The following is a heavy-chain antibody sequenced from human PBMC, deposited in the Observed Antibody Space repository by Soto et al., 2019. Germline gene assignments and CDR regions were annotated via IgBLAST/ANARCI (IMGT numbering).Heavy chain of an antibody. CDR2: IIPIFGTA. CDR3: ARHRVSYYYYCMDV. Sequence: QVQLVQSGAEVKKPGSSVKVSCKASGGTFSSYAISWVRQAPGQGLEWMGGIIPIFGTANYAQKFQGRVTITADESTSTAYMALCSLRSAVTAVYYCARHRVSYYYYCMDVVGRGTTGTVSS. J-gene: IGHJ6*02. V-gene: IGHV1-69*01. D-gene: IGHD6-13*01. CDR1: GGTFSSYA.